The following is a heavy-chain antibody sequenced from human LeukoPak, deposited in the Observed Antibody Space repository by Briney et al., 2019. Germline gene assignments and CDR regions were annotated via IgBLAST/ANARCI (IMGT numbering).Heavy chain of an antibody. CDR1: GFTFSSYS. CDR3: ARLSRNDVTDY. D-gene: IGHD1-1*01. J-gene: IGHJ4*02. Sequence: GGSLRLSCAASGFTFSSYSMNWVRQAPGKGLEWVSSISSSSYIYYADSVKGRFTISRDNAKNSLYLQMNGLRAEDTAVYYCARLSRNDVTDYWGQGTLVTVSS. V-gene: IGHV3-21*01. CDR2: ISSSSYI.